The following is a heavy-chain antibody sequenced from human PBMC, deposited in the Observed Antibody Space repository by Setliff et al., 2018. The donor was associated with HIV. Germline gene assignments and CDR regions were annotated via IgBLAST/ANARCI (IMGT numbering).Heavy chain of an antibody. CDR1: GFTFGDYA. V-gene: IGHV3-66*01. Sequence: GGSLRLSCTASGFTFGDYAMSWVRQAPGKGLEWVSIIYSGGNTYYADSVKGRFTISRDNSKNTLYLQVNSLRAEDTAVYYCARAGLQFLEWLYYFDYWGQGTLVTVSS. CDR2: IYSGGNT. D-gene: IGHD3-3*01. J-gene: IGHJ4*02. CDR3: ARAGLQFLEWLYYFDY.